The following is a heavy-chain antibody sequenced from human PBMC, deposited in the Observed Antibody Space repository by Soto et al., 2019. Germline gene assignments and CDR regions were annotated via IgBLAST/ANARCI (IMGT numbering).Heavy chain of an antibody. CDR2: ISWNSGDI. V-gene: IGHV3-9*01. D-gene: IGHD3-3*01. CDR1: GFFYGIYA. Sequence: VQLLESGGGLVQPGGSLRLSCAASGFFYGIYAMHWVRQAPGKGPEWVSGISWNSGDIDYADSVKGRFTISRDNAKSSLYLQMNSLRPEDTALYYCVKGPLRFWRGGLRDYYFDYWGQGTLVTVSS. J-gene: IGHJ4*02. CDR3: VKGPLRFWRGGLRDYYFDY.